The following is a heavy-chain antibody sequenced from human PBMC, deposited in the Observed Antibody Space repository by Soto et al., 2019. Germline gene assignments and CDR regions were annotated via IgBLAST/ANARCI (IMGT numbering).Heavy chain of an antibody. CDR3: ARPTSGSPPRNYYYGMDV. J-gene: IGHJ6*02. CDR2: ISYDGSNK. V-gene: IGHV3-30-3*01. D-gene: IGHD1-26*01. CDR1: GFAFNNFA. Sequence: PGGSLRLSCTASGFAFNNFAIHWVRQAPGKGLEWVAVISYDGSNKYYADSVKGRFTISRDNSKNTVYLQMNSLRAEDTAVYYCARPTSGSPPRNYYYGMDVRGHGTTVTVS.